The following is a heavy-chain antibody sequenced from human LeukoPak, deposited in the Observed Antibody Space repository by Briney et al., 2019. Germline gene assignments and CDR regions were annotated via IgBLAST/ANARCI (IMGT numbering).Heavy chain of an antibody. V-gene: IGHV4-39*07. CDR3: AREGRIVVVPAARGAYYYYMDV. J-gene: IGHJ6*03. D-gene: IGHD2-2*01. Sequence: SETLSLTCTVSGGSISSSSYYWGWIRQPPGKGLEWIGRIYTSGSTNYNPSLKSRVTMSVDTSKNQFSLKLSSVTAADTAVYYCAREGRIVVVPAARGAYYYYMDVWGKGTTVTVSS. CDR2: IYTSGST. CDR1: GGSISSSSYY.